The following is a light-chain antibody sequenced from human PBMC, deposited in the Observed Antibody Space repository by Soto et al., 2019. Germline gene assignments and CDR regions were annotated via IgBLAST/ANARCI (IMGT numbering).Light chain of an antibody. CDR3: QQSYSGPPT. CDR2: AAS. Sequence: DVQLTQSPSSLSASLGDRVTITCRASQTTNTYLNWYLQRPGKVPKLLIYAASSLQSGVPSRFSGSGSGTHFTLTIDGLQPEDCGTSYCQQSYSGPPTFGQGTKVEIK. J-gene: IGKJ1*01. V-gene: IGKV1-39*01. CDR1: QTTNTY.